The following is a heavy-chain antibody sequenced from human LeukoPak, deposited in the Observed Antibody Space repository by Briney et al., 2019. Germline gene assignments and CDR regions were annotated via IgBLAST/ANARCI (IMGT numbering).Heavy chain of an antibody. CDR1: GGSFSGYY. CDR3: ATVRTHSVYYYYYGMDV. V-gene: IGHV4-34*01. J-gene: IGHJ6*02. CDR2: INHSGST. Sequence: SETLSLTCAVYGGSFSGYYWSWIRQPPGKGLEWIGEINHSGSTHYNPPLKSRVTISVDTSKNQFSLKLSSVTAAGTAVYYCATVRTHSVYYYYYGMDVWGQGTTVTVSS. D-gene: IGHD2-15*01.